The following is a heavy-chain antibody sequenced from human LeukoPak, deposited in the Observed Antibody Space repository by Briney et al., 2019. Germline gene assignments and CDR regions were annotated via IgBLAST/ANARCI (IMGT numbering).Heavy chain of an antibody. D-gene: IGHD3-22*01. CDR3: ARVGGYYYDSSGYYVLDY. CDR1: GYTFTDYY. CDR2: INPNSGGT. J-gene: IGHJ4*02. Sequence: GAPVKVSCKASGYTFTDYYMHWVRQAPGQGLEWMGWINPNSGGTNYAQKFQGRVTMTRDTSISTAYMELSRLRSDDTAVYYCARVGGYYYDSSGYYVLDYWGQGTLVTVSS. V-gene: IGHV1-2*02.